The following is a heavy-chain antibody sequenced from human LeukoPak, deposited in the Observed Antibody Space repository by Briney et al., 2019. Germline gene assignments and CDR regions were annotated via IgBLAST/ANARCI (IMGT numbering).Heavy chain of an antibody. CDR1: GASISSYNC. V-gene: IGHV4-4*02. Sequence: KPSGTLSLTCAVSGASISSYNCWGWVRQSPGKVLEWIGEIYRSGITNYNPSLKSRVTISVDKSKNQFSLKLSSVTAADTAIYYCARLYSSSLGRVFDYWGQGTLVTVSS. D-gene: IGHD6-13*01. CDR2: IYRSGIT. J-gene: IGHJ4*02. CDR3: ARLYSSSLGRVFDY.